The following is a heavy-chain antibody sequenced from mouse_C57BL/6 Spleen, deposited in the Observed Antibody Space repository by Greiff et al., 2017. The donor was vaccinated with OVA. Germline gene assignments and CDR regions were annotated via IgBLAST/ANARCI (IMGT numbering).Heavy chain of an antibody. D-gene: IGHD3-3*01. CDR3: ARYIGVYWYFDV. J-gene: IGHJ1*03. CDR2: IRNKANGYTT. CDR1: GFTFTDYY. Sequence: DVHLVESGGGLVQPGGSLSLSCAASGFTFTDYYMSWVRQPPGKALEWLGFIRNKANGYTTEYSASVKGRFTISRDNSQSILYLQMNALRAEDSATYYCARYIGVYWYFDVWGTGTTVTVSS. V-gene: IGHV7-3*01.